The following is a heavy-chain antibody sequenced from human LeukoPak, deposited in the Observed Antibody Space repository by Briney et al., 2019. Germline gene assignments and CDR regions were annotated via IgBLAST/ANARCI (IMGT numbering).Heavy chain of an antibody. J-gene: IGHJ3*02. V-gene: IGHV3-30-3*01. D-gene: IGHD1-26*01. CDR1: GFTFSSYA. CDR3: AKESVGHDAFDI. Sequence: GRSLRLSCAASGFTFSSYAMHWVRQAPGKGLEWVAVISYDGSNKYYADSVKGRFTISRDNSKNTLYLQMNSLRAEDTAVYYCAKESVGHDAFDIWGQGTMVTVSS. CDR2: ISYDGSNK.